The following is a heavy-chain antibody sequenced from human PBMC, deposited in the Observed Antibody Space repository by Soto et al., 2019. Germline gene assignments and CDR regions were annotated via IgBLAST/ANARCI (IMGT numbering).Heavy chain of an antibody. D-gene: IGHD6-19*01. CDR3: ATTVPVAGTYDCDFDI. Sequence: QVRLVQSGAEVKKPGSSVKVSCKASGGTFSNYAISWVRQAPGQGLEWMGRIIPIFGTTNYAQKFQGRVTLPADEPTTTVYLYLSSLRPEDTAVYYCATTVPVAGTYDCDFDIWGQGTMVTVSS. CDR1: GGTFSNYA. V-gene: IGHV1-69*12. J-gene: IGHJ3*02. CDR2: IIPIFGTT.